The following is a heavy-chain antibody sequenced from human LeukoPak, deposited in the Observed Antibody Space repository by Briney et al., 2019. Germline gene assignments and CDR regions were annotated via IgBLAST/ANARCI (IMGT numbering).Heavy chain of an antibody. V-gene: IGHV3-30*02. J-gene: IGHJ6*03. CDR1: GFTFSSYG. CDR3: AKDWRVATIYYYYMDV. CDR2: IRYDGSNK. Sequence: GGSLRLSCAASGFTFSSYGMHWVRQAPGKGLEWVAFIRYDGSNKYYADSVKGRFTISRDNSKNTLYLQMNSLRAEDTAVYYCAKDWRVATIYYYYMDVWGKGTTVTISS. D-gene: IGHD5-12*01.